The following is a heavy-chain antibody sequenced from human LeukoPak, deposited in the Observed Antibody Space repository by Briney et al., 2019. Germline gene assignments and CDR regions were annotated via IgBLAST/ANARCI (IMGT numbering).Heavy chain of an antibody. Sequence: ASVKVSCKASGYTFTGYYMHWVRQAPGQGLEWMGWINPNSGGTNYAQKFQGRVTMTRDTSISTAYMELRSLRSDDTAVYYCARAPWGEGAIGYWGQGTLVTVSS. CDR2: INPNSGGT. D-gene: IGHD1-26*01. V-gene: IGHV1-2*02. CDR1: GYTFTGYY. J-gene: IGHJ4*02. CDR3: ARAPWGEGAIGY.